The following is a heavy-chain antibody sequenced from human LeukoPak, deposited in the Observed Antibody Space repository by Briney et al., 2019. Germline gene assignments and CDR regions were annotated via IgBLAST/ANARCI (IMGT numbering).Heavy chain of an antibody. J-gene: IGHJ2*01. CDR2: IYYSGST. V-gene: IGHV4-39*01. CDR3: ARHGYWYFDL. Sequence: SETLSLTCTVSGGSISSSSYYWGWIRQPPGKGLEWIGSIYYSGSTYYNPSLKSRVTISVDTSKNQFSLKLSPVTAADTAVYYCARHGYWYFDLWGRGTLVTVSS. CDR1: GGSISSSSYY.